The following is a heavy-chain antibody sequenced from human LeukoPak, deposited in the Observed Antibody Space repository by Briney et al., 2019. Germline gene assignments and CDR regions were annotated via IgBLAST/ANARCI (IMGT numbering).Heavy chain of an antibody. CDR2: ISANNGDT. D-gene: IGHD3-10*01. CDR3: ARDGNLWFGELLDY. V-gene: IGHV1-18*01. CDR1: GYTFTSYG. J-gene: IGHJ4*02. Sequence: ASVKVSCKASGYTFTSYGISWVRQAPGQGLEWAGWISANNGDTDYAQKFQGRVTITRDTSASTAYMELSSLRSEDTAVYYCARDGNLWFGELLDYWGQGTLVTVSS.